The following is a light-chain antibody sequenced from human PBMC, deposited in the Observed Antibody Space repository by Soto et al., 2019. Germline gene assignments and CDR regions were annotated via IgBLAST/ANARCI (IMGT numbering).Light chain of an antibody. CDR1: QSVNSN. J-gene: IGKJ2*01. CDR3: QQRSNWPPYT. V-gene: IGKV3-11*01. CDR2: DAS. Sequence: EIVLTQSPATLSLSPGERATLSCRASQSVNSNLAWYQQKPGQAPRLLIFDASNRATGIPARFSGSGSGTVFTLTISSLEPEDFAVYYCQQRSNWPPYTFGQGTKLESK.